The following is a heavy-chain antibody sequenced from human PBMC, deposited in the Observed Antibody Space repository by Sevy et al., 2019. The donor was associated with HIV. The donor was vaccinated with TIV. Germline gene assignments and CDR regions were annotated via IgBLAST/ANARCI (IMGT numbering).Heavy chain of an antibody. D-gene: IGHD3-22*01. CDR3: AAKFDTTGYYRGFDI. CDR1: GGTLKNFA. Sequence: ASVKVSCKTSGGTLKNFAVNWVRLAPGQGLEWMGRVIPVSGASNYIPKYRGRITLTADESRGTAYMELRRLRSDDTAVYYCAAKFDTTGYYRGFDIWGQGTRVTVSS. CDR2: VIPVSGAS. V-gene: IGHV1-69*13. J-gene: IGHJ3*02.